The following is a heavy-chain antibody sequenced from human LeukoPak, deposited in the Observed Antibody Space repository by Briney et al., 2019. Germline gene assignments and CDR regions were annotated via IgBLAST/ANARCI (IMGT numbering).Heavy chain of an antibody. CDR3: ARGSLASHDY. D-gene: IGHD2-21*01. CDR1: GITFSDHW. V-gene: IGHV3-74*01. CDR2: INSDGTTT. Sequence: GGSLRLSCAASGITFSDHWMHWVRQAPGKGLVWVSRINSDGTTTGYADSVKGRFTISRDNAKNTLYLQMKSLRVEDTAVYYCARGSLASHDYWGQGTLVTVSS. J-gene: IGHJ4*02.